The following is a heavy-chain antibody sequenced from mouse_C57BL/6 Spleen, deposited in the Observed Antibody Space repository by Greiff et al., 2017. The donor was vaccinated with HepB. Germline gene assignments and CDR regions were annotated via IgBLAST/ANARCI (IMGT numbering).Heavy chain of an antibody. D-gene: IGHD1-3*01. CDR2: IYPGDGDT. J-gene: IGHJ1*03. CDR3: ARKAHYWYFDV. V-gene: IGHV1-82*01. CDR1: GYAFSSSW. Sequence: VQLQESGPELVKPGASVKISCKASGYAFSSSWMNWVKQRPGKGLEWIGRIYPGDGDTNYNGKFKGKATLTADKSSSTAYMQLSSLTSEDSAVYFCARKAHYWYFDVWGTGTTVTVSS.